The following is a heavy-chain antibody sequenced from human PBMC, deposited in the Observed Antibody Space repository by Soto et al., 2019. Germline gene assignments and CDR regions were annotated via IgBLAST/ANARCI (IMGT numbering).Heavy chain of an antibody. CDR2: IYYTGST. CDR3: TRVGGYYGDYPNFDY. V-gene: IGHV4-59*02. D-gene: IGHD4-17*01. J-gene: IGHJ4*02. Sequence: NPSETLSLTCTVSGSPVSPYYWSWIRQPPGKGLQWIGYIYYTGSTKYNPSLKSRVTLSLGTSRNQLSLKLSSVTAADTAVYYCTRVGGYYGDYPNFDYWGPGTLVTVSS. CDR1: GSPVSPYY.